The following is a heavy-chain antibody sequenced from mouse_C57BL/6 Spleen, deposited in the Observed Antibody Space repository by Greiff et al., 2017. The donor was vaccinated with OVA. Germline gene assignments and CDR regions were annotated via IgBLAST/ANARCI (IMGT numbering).Heavy chain of an antibody. CDR1: GYTFTSYT. D-gene: IGHD1-1*01. J-gene: IGHJ2*01. V-gene: IGHV1-4*01. CDR2: INPSSGYP. CDR3: AREGTTVVAKVYFDY. Sequence: QVQLQQSGAELARPGASVKMSCKASGYTFTSYTMHWVKQRPGPGLEWIGYINPSSGYPKYNQKFKDTATLTADKSSSTAYMQLSSLTSEDSAVYYCAREGTTVVAKVYFDYWGQGTTLTGSS.